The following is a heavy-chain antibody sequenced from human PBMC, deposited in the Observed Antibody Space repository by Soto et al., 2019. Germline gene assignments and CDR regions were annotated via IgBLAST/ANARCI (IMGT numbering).Heavy chain of an antibody. CDR3: ARVPFYGDLNY. D-gene: IGHD4-17*01. V-gene: IGHV3-74*01. CDR2: INSDGRST. Sequence: GGSLRLSCAASGFTFSSYWRHWVRQAPGKGLVWVSRINSDGRSTNYADSVKGRFTISRDNAKNTLYLKMNSLGAEDTAVYYCARVPFYGDLNYWGQGTLVTVSS. J-gene: IGHJ4*02. CDR1: GFTFSSYW.